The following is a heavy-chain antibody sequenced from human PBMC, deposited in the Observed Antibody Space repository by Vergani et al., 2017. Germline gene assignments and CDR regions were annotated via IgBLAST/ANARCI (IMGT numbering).Heavy chain of an antibody. CDR2: ISSSSNYI. Sequence: EVQLVESGGGLVKPGGSLRLSCAASGFTFSSYSMNWVRQAPGKGLEWVSSISSSSNYIYYADSVKGRFTISRDNAKNSLYLQMNSLGAEDTAVYYCAGDWWDYDFWSDYGYWGQGTLVTVSS. J-gene: IGHJ4*02. V-gene: IGHV3-21*01. CDR1: GFTFSSYS. D-gene: IGHD3-3*01. CDR3: AGDWWDYDFWSDYGY.